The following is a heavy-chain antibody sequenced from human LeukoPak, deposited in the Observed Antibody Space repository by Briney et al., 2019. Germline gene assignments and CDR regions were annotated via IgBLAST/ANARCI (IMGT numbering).Heavy chain of an antibody. CDR3: ARDGDSSSWYYFDY. J-gene: IGHJ4*02. CDR2: ISAYNGNT. Sequence: ASVKVSCKASGYTFTGYYMHWVRQAPGQGLEWMGWISAYNGNTNYAQKLQGRVTMTTDTSTSTAYMELRSLRSDDTAVYYCARDGDSSSWYYFDYWGQGTLVTVSS. CDR1: GYTFTGYY. V-gene: IGHV1-18*04. D-gene: IGHD6-13*01.